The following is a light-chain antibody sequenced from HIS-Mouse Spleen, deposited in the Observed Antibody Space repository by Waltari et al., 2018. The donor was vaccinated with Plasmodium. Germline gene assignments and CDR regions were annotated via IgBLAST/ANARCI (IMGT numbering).Light chain of an antibody. CDR1: QSISSY. V-gene: IGKV1-39*01. Sequence: DIQMTQSPSSLSASVGYRVTITCRASQSISSYLNWYQQKPGKAPKVRIYAAFSLQSGVPSRFSGSGTGTDFNLTISSLQPEDFETYYCQQSYSTPWTFGQGTKVEIK. J-gene: IGKJ1*01. CDR3: QQSYSTPWT. CDR2: AAF.